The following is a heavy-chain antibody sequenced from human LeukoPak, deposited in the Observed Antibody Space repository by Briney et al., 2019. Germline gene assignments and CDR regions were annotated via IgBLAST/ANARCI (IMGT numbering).Heavy chain of an antibody. CDR3: AKSLRLRWSFDY. CDR2: ISWNSGSI. J-gene: IGHJ4*02. D-gene: IGHD4-23*01. V-gene: IGHV3-9*01. Sequence: GGSLRLSCAASGFTFDDYAMHWVRQAPGKGLEWVSGISWNSGSIGYADSVKGRFTISRDNAKNSLYLQMNSLRAEDTALYYCAKSLRLRWSFDYWGQGTLVTVSS. CDR1: GFTFDDYA.